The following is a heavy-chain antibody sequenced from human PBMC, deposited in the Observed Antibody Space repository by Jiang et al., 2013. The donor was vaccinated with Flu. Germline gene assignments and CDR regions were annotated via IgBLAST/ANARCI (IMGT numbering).Heavy chain of an antibody. CDR2: INTNTGNP. V-gene: IGHV7-4-1*01. Sequence: QSGSELKKPGTSVKVSCKTSGYSFSNYAMNWVRLAPGQRLEWMGWINTNTGNPTYGQAFTGRFVFSLDTSVSTTYLHIDNLKAEDTAIYFCGRESLGHWIDYWGQGTLVTVSS. J-gene: IGHJ4*02. CDR3: GRESLGHWIDY. D-gene: IGHD1-1*01. CDR1: GYSFSNYA.